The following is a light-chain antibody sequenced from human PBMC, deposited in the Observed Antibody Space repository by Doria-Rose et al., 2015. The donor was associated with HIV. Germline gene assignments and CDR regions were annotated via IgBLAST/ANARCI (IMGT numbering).Light chain of an antibody. V-gene: IGLV2-8*01. CDR3: SSYADNRWV. CDR2: EVS. Sequence: QPVLTQPPSASGSPGQSVAISCTGTSSDVGGYNRVSWYQQHPGKAPKLMIHEVSQRPSGVPDRFSGSKSGNTASLTVSGLQADDEADYYCSSYADNRWVFGGGTKLTVL. J-gene: IGLJ3*02. CDR1: SSDVGGYNR.